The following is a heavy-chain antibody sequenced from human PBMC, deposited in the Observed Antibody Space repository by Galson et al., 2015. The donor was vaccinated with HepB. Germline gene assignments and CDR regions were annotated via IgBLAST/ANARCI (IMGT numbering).Heavy chain of an antibody. CDR1: GYSFSNYG. CDR2: ISGYDGST. D-gene: IGHD3/OR15-3a*01. Sequence: SVKVSCKASGYSFSNYGLSWIRQAPGQGLEWMGWISGYDGSTNYAQKFQGRVTMTADASTGTAYLELTNLRSDDTAVYYCARDSRLDWRLNDYFSYGMDVWGQGSAVTVSS. CDR3: ARDSRLDWRLNDYFSYGMDV. V-gene: IGHV1-18*01. J-gene: IGHJ6*02.